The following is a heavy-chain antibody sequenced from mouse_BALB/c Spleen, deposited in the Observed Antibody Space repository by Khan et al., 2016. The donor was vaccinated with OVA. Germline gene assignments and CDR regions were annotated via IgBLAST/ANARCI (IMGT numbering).Heavy chain of an antibody. J-gene: IGHJ3*01. Sequence: VQLQQSGAELARPGASVKLSCKASGYTFTDYYINWVKLRTGQGLEWIGEISPGSGDTYYNERFKGKATLTADKSCSTAYMQLLSLTSEASAVYFCARRNYFGYTFAYWGQGTLVTVSA. D-gene: IGHD1-2*01. CDR3: ARRNYFGYTFAY. CDR2: ISPGSGDT. CDR1: GYTFTDYY. V-gene: IGHV1-77*01.